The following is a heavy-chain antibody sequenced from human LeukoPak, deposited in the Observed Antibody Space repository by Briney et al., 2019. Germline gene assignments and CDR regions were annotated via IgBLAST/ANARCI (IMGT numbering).Heavy chain of an antibody. Sequence: GESLQISCKVSGYSFTNNWIGWVRQMPGNGLEWMGIIYPADSDVRYSPSFQGQVTISADKSISAAYLQWSSLKASDTAMYYCARRCSSTSCYGGLIDYWGQGTLVTVSS. D-gene: IGHD2-2*01. CDR2: IYPADSDV. CDR1: GYSFTNNW. CDR3: ARRCSSTSCYGGLIDY. J-gene: IGHJ4*02. V-gene: IGHV5-51*01.